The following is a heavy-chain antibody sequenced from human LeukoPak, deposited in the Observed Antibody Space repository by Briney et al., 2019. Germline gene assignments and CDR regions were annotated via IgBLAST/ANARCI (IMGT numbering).Heavy chain of an antibody. CDR1: GFTFSNAW. J-gene: IGHJ4*02. Sequence: GGSLRLSCAASGFTFSNAWMNWVRQAPGKGLEWVGRIKSKTDGGTTDYAAPVKGRFTISRDDSKNTLYLQMNSQKTEDTAVYYRTTDVCGGDCYMFDYWGQGTLVTVSS. D-gene: IGHD2-21*02. V-gene: IGHV3-15*07. CDR3: TTDVCGGDCYMFDY. CDR2: IKSKTDGGTT.